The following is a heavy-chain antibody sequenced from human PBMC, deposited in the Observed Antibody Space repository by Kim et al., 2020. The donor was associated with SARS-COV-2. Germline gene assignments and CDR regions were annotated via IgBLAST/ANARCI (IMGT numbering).Heavy chain of an antibody. CDR1: GFTFGDYA. J-gene: IGHJ6*02. CDR3: TREPPYDFWSGYYGMDV. Sequence: GGSLRLSCTASGFTFGDYAMSWVRQAPGKGLEWVGFIRSKAYGGTTEYAASVKGRFTISRDDSKSIAYLQMNSLKTEDTAVYYCTREPPYDFWSGYYGMDVWGQGTPVTVSS. CDR2: IRSKAYGGTT. D-gene: IGHD3-3*01. V-gene: IGHV3-49*04.